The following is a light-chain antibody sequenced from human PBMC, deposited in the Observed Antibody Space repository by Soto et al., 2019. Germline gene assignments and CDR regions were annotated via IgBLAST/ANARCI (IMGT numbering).Light chain of an antibody. V-gene: IGKV1-5*03. J-gene: IGKJ2*01. CDR1: QSVTSR. CDR2: EAS. Sequence: DIQMTQSPSTLSASVGDRVTITCRASQSVTSRLAWYQQKPGKAPKLLIHEASSLESGVPSRFSGSGSGTEFTLTISSLQPHDFATYYCQQYKSYSPYTFGQGTNLEIK. CDR3: QQYKSYSPYT.